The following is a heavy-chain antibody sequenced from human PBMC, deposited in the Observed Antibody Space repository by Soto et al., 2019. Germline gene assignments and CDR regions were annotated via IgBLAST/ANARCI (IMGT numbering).Heavy chain of an antibody. CDR1: GFTFNSYA. D-gene: IGHD3-9*01. CDR2: ISGSGGST. Sequence: GGSMRLSCAASGFTFNSYAMSWVRQAPGKGLEWVSAISGSGGSTYYADSVKGRFTISRDNSKNTLYLQMNSLRAEDTAVYYCAKDRRSYDILTGYYSWGQGTLVTVSS. V-gene: IGHV3-23*01. CDR3: AKDRRSYDILTGYYS. J-gene: IGHJ5*02.